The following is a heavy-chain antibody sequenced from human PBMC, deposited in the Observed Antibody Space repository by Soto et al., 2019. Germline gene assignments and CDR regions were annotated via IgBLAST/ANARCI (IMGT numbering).Heavy chain of an antibody. J-gene: IGHJ4*02. CDR2: IHYSGST. V-gene: IGHV4-59*08. Sequence: SETLSLTCFVSGGYISGYYGSWVRQPPGKGLEWIGYIHYSGSTTYNSSLKGRVTMSVDTSKNQFSLKLSSVTAADTAVYYCARRRYADWAFDYWGQGTLVTVSS. D-gene: IGHD3-9*01. CDR1: GGYISGYY. CDR3: ARRRYADWAFDY.